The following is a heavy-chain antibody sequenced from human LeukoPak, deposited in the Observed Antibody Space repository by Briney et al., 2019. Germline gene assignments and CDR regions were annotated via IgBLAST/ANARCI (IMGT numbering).Heavy chain of an antibody. Sequence: SETLSLTCAVYGGSFSVYYWSWIRQPPGKGLEWIGEINHSGSTNYNPSLKSRVTISVDTSKNQFSLKLSSVTAADTAVYYCARRPLGYCSSTSCPTPYYFDYWGQGTLVTVSS. CDR1: GGSFSVYY. CDR2: INHSGST. CDR3: ARRPLGYCSSTSCPTPYYFDY. J-gene: IGHJ4*02. D-gene: IGHD2-2*01. V-gene: IGHV4-34*01.